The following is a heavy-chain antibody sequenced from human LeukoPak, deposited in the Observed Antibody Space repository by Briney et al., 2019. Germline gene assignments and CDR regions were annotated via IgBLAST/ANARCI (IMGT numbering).Heavy chain of an antibody. CDR3: ASTYSNYHY. V-gene: IGHV4-61*02. CDR1: GGSISSSSYY. D-gene: IGHD4-11*01. J-gene: IGHJ4*02. CDR2: IYTSGST. Sequence: SETLSLTCTVSGGSISSSSYYWSWIRQPAGKGLEWIGRIYTSGSTNYNPSLKSRVTISVDTSKNQFSLKLSSVTAADTAVYYCASTYSNYHYRGQGTLVTVSS.